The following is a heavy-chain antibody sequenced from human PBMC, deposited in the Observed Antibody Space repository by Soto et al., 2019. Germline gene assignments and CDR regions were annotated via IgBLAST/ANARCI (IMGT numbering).Heavy chain of an antibody. CDR3: ARDVHLGECFGDVETHDAPSYYYGMDF. Sequence: PWGSLRLSCDVSGFPLTDYGMHWVRQAQGKGLEWVAVIWFDESRKYYADSVKGRFTISRDNSKNTLYLQMNSLRAEDTAVYYCARDVHLGECFGDVETHDAPSYYYGMDFWGQGTTVTVSS. V-gene: IGHV3-33*08. D-gene: IGHD3-10*01. CDR1: GFPLTDYG. CDR2: IWFDESRK. J-gene: IGHJ6*02.